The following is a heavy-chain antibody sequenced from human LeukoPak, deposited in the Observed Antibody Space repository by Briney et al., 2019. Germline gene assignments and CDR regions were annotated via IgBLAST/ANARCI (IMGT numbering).Heavy chain of an antibody. V-gene: IGHV1-2*04. D-gene: IGHD5-12*01. CDR1: GYTFTGYY. J-gene: IGHJ4*02. CDR2: INPNSGGT. CDR3: ARVNSGYDLGYFGY. Sequence: GTSVKVSCKASGYTFTGYYMHWVRQAPGHGLEWMGWINPNSGGTNYAQKFQGWVTMTRDTSISTAYMELSRLRSDDTAVYYCARVNSGYDLGYFGYWGQGTLVTVSS.